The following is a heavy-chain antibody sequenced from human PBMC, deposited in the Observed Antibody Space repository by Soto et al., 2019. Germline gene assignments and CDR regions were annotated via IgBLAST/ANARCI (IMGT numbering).Heavy chain of an antibody. CDR2: ISSSSSTI. CDR1: GFTFSSYS. V-gene: IGHV3-48*02. J-gene: IGHJ4*02. Sequence: GGSLRLSCAASGFTFSSYSMNWVRQAPGKGLEWVSYISSSSSTIYYADSVKGRFTISRDNAKNSLYLQMNSLRDEDTAVYYCARDFTDSGSYPTFWYFDYWGQGTLVTVSS. D-gene: IGHD1-26*01. CDR3: ARDFTDSGSYPTFWYFDY.